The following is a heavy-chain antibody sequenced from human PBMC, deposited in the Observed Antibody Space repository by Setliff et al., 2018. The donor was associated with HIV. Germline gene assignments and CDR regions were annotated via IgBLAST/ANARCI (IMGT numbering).Heavy chain of an antibody. Sequence: SETLSLTCTVSGGSISSSTAYWGWIRQPPGKGLEWIGSIYLSGNTYYNPSLKSRVTISLDTSKNQFSLRLNSVTAADTAVYYCARQEDNFWSGYPNWLDPWGQGTLVTVSS. V-gene: IGHV4-39*07. CDR2: IYLSGNT. D-gene: IGHD3-3*01. J-gene: IGHJ5*02. CDR3: ARQEDNFWSGYPNWLDP. CDR1: GGSISSSTAY.